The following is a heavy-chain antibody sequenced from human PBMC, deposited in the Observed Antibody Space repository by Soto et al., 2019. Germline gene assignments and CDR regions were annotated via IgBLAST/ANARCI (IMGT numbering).Heavy chain of an antibody. J-gene: IGHJ3*02. V-gene: IGHV2-5*02. CDR3: AHAFGGTSWPNDAFDI. Sequence: QITLKESGPTLVKPTQSLTLTCTVSGFSLSGDGVGVGWIRQPPGKALEWLALIYWDDDQRYSPSLKTRLTITKDTSKNQVVLTMTNMDPVDTATYYCAHAFGGTSWPNDAFDIWGQGTVVTGSS. CDR1: GFSLSGDGVG. CDR2: IYWDDDQ. D-gene: IGHD3-3*02.